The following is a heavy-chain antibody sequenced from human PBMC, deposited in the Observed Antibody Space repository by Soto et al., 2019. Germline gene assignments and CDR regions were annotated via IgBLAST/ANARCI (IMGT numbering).Heavy chain of an antibody. CDR2: LNGGNGVT. Sequence: ASVKVSCKASGYTFSKQNMHWVRQAPGQGLEWMGWLNGGNGVTQYSEKFQGRVTLTADTSTSIAYMELSSLRSDDTAVYYCARERRQQWLFDYWGQRTPVTVSS. CDR1: GYTFSKQN. J-gene: IGHJ4*02. V-gene: IGHV1-3*01. CDR3: ARERRQQWLFDY. D-gene: IGHD6-19*01.